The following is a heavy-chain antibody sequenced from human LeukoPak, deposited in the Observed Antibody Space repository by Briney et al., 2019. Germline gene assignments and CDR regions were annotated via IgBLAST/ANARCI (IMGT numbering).Heavy chain of an antibody. Sequence: PGGSLRLSCAASGFTFSSHWMSWVREAPGKGLEGVANIKQDGSEKYYVDSVKGRFAISRDNAKNSLYLQINSLRAEDTAVYYCARVREDIVVVPAVSSLDYWGQGTLVTVSS. CDR2: IKQDGSEK. V-gene: IGHV3-7*01. CDR1: GFTFSSHW. D-gene: IGHD2-2*01. CDR3: ARVREDIVVVPAVSSLDY. J-gene: IGHJ4*02.